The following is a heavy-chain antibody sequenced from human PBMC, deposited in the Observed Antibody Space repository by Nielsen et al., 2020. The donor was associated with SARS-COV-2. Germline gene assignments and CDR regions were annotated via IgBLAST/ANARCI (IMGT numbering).Heavy chain of an antibody. CDR2: IWYDGSNK. D-gene: IGHD3-10*01. Sequence: GGSLRLSCAASGFTFSNSDMNWVRQAPGKGLEWVAVIWYDGSNKYYADSVKGRFTISRDNSKNTLYLQLNSLRAEDTAVYYCARAYYYGSRRTDAFDIWGQGTMVSVSS. V-gene: IGHV3-33*08. CDR1: GFTFSNSD. CDR3: ARAYYYGSRRTDAFDI. J-gene: IGHJ3*02.